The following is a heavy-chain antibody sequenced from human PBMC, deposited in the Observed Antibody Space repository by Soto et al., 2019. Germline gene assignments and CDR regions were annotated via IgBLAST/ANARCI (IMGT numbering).Heavy chain of an antibody. Sequence: GGLLRLSCSASGFTFSSYAMHWVRQAPGKGLEYVSAISSNGGSTYYADSVKGRFTISRDNSKNTLYLQMGSLRAEDTAVYYCVKAHSSGWYPRYYYYYGMDVWGQGTTVTVSS. CDR1: GFTFSSYA. CDR2: ISSNGGST. J-gene: IGHJ6*02. D-gene: IGHD6-19*01. CDR3: VKAHSSGWYPRYYYYYGMDV. V-gene: IGHV3-64D*08.